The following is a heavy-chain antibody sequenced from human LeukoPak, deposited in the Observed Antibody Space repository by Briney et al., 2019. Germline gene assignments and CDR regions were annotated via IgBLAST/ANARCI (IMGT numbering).Heavy chain of an antibody. J-gene: IGHJ4*01. D-gene: IGHD5-12*01. CDR2: IGISSGNT. V-gene: IGHV3-48*01. CDR1: GLNFIDYS. Sequence: GGSLRLSCAASGLNFIDYSMTWVRQAPGKGLEWISYIGISSGNTKYADSVKGRFTISRDKARNSLYLQMNSLRVEGTAMYYCARDHRYAFDNWGHGTLVTVSS. CDR3: ARDHRYAFDN.